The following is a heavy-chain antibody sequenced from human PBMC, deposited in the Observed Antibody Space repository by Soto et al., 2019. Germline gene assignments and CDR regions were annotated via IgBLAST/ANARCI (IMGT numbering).Heavy chain of an antibody. V-gene: IGHV1-69*13. CDR2: IIPIFGTA. Sequence: SVKVSCKASGGTFGSYAISWVRQAPGQGLEWMGGIIPIFGTANYAQKFQGRVTITADESTSTAYMELSSLRSEDTAVYYCASRYCSSTSCPKYRTGDYYGMDVWGQGTTVTVSS. CDR1: GGTFGSYA. D-gene: IGHD2-2*01. J-gene: IGHJ6*02. CDR3: ASRYCSSTSCPKYRTGDYYGMDV.